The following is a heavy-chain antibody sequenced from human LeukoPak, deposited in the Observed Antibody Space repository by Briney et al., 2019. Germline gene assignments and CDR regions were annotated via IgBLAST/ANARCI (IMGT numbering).Heavy chain of an antibody. V-gene: IGHV4-34*01. CDR1: DGSFSGYY. J-gene: IGHJ4*02. Sequence: SETLSLTCAVYDGSFSGYYWSWIRQPPGKGLEWIGEINRSGSTNYNPSLKSRFTISVDTSKNQFSLKLSSVTAADTAVYYCARIGVTAISDYWGQGTLVTVSS. CDR2: INRSGST. D-gene: IGHD2-21*02. CDR3: ARIGVTAISDY.